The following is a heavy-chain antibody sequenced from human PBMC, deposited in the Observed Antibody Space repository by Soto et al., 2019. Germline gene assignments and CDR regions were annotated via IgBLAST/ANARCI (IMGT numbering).Heavy chain of an antibody. CDR3: AARGSYYAVYYYGMDV. J-gene: IGHJ6*02. V-gene: IGHV4-39*07. Sequence: SETLSLTCTVTGDSISSRSYYWGWIRQPPGKGLEWIGSIYYSGSTNYNPSLKSRVTISVDKSKNQFSLKLSSVTAADTAVYYCAARGSYYAVYYYGMDVWGQGTTVTVSS. D-gene: IGHD1-26*01. CDR1: GDSISSRSYY. CDR2: IYYSGST.